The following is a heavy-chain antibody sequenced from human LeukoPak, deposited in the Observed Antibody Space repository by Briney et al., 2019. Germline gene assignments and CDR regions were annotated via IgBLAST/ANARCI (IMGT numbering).Heavy chain of an antibody. J-gene: IGHJ6*03. Sequence: SETLSLTCAVSGGSFSDFYWNWIRQPPGKGLEWIGEVNYSGSTDYNPSLKSRVIISVDTSKNQFSLKLSSVTAADTAVYYCAREGRYRYGYNEYHSYMDIWGKGTTVTVSS. CDR3: AREGRYRYGYNEYHSYMDI. D-gene: IGHD5-24*01. CDR1: GGSFSDFY. CDR2: VNYSGST. V-gene: IGHV4-34*01.